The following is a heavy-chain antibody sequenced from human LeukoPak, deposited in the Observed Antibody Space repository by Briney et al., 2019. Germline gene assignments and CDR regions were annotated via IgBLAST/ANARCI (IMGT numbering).Heavy chain of an antibody. Sequence: SVKVPCKASGGTFTSYAISWVRQAPGQGLEWMGRIIPILGIANYAQKFQGRVTITADKSTSTAYMELSSLRSEDTAVYYCARGVDIVGATYDYWGQGTLVTVSS. CDR2: IIPILGIA. CDR1: GGTFTSYA. J-gene: IGHJ4*02. V-gene: IGHV1-69*04. D-gene: IGHD1-26*01. CDR3: ARGVDIVGATYDY.